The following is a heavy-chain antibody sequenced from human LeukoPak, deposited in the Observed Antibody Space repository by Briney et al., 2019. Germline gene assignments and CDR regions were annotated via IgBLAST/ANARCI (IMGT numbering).Heavy chain of an antibody. D-gene: IGHD6-13*01. V-gene: IGHV3-53*01. CDR3: AGDRRSRPKNYYYYYYMDV. J-gene: IGHJ6*03. Sequence: GGSLRLSCAASGFTVSSNYMSWVRQAPGKGLEWVSVIYSGGSTYYADSVKGRFTISRDNSKNTLYLQMNSLRAEDMAVYYCAGDRRSRPKNYYYYYYMDVWGKGTTVTVSS. CDR1: GFTVSSNY. CDR2: IYSGGST.